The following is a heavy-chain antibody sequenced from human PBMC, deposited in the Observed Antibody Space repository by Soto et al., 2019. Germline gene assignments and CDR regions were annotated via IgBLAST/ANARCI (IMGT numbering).Heavy chain of an antibody. D-gene: IGHD1-1*01. V-gene: IGHV3-21*01. CDR3: AREKTDPLYYFDY. CDR2: ISSSSYI. Sequence: GSLRLSCAASGFTFSSYSMNWVRQAPGKGLEWVSSISSSSYIYYADSVKGRFTISRDNAKNSLYLQVNSLRAEDTAVYYCAREKTDPLYYFDYWGQGTLVTVSS. CDR1: GFTFSSYS. J-gene: IGHJ4*02.